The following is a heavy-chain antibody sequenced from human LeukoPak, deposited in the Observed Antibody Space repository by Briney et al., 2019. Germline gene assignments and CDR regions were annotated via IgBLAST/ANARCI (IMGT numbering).Heavy chain of an antibody. Sequence: GGSLRLSCAASGFTFSNACMHWVRQAPGKGLESVSSISCSSNYIYYADSVKGRFTISRDNAKNSLYLQMNSLRAEDTAVYYCARELCFGGRGARTTDFDYWGQGTLVTVSS. CDR3: ARELCFGGRGARTTDFDY. CDR2: ISCSSNYI. J-gene: IGHJ4*02. V-gene: IGHV3-21*01. D-gene: IGHD3-10*01. CDR1: GFTFSNAC.